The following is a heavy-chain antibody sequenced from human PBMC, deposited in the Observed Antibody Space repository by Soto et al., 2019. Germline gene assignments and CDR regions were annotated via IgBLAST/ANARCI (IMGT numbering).Heavy chain of an antibody. CDR1: GGSVSSGSYY. J-gene: IGHJ5*02. D-gene: IGHD6-13*01. V-gene: IGHV4-61*01. CDR2: IYYSGRT. CDR3: ARDQKAAGTLNWFDP. Sequence: QVQLQESGPGLVKPSETLSLTCTVSGGSVSSGSYYWSWIRQPPGKGLEWIGYIYYSGRTNYNPSLKSRVSIAVDTSKNLFSLKLSSVTAADTAVYYCARDQKAAGTLNWFDPWGQGTLVTVSS.